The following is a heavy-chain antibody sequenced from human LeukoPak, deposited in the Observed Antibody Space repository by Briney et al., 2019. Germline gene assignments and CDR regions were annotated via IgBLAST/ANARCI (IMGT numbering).Heavy chain of an antibody. Sequence: SETLSLTCTVSGGSISSYYWSWIRQPPGKGLEWIGYIYYSGSTNYNPSLKSRVTISVDTSKNQFSLKLSSVTAADTAVYYCARATYYYDSSGPLLGPWGQGTLATVSS. CDR1: GGSISSYY. CDR2: IYYSGST. J-gene: IGHJ5*02. V-gene: IGHV4-59*01. D-gene: IGHD3-22*01. CDR3: ARATYYYDSSGPLLGP.